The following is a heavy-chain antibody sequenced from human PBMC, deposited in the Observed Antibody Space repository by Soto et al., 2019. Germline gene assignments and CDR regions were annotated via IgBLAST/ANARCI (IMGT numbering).Heavy chain of an antibody. V-gene: IGHV4-39*01. CDR2: IYYSGST. J-gene: IGHJ4*02. Sequence: KQSQTLSLTCTVSGGSISSSSYYWGWIRQPPGKGLEWIGSIYYSGSTYYNPSLKSRVTISVATSKNQLSLKLSSVTAADTAVYYCARHDDIVVVPAATQFDYWGQGTLVTVSS. D-gene: IGHD2-2*01. CDR3: ARHDDIVVVPAATQFDY. CDR1: GGSISSSSYY.